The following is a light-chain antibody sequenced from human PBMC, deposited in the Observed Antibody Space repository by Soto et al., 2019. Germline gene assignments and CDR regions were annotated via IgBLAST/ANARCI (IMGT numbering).Light chain of an antibody. Sequence: QSALTQPASVSGYPRQSITISCTGTSSDIGYYNYVSWYQQHPGKAPKVMIYDVSNRPSGVSNRFSGSKSANTASLTISGLQAEDEADYHCSAYTTSSTVVFGSGTKLTVL. CDR2: DVS. CDR1: SSDIGYYNY. CDR3: SAYTTSSTVV. J-gene: IGLJ1*01. V-gene: IGLV2-14*03.